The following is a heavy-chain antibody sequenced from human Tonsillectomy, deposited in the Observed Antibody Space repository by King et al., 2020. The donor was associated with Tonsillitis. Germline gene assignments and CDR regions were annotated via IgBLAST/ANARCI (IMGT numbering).Heavy chain of an antibody. V-gene: IGHV4-39*01. Sequence: QLQESGPGLVKPSETLSLTCTVSGGSISSSSYYWGWIRHPPGKGLEWIGSSYYSGSTYYNPPLKSRVTISVDTSKNQFSLKLSSVTAADTAVYYCAPYYYDSSGYYLFDNWGQGTLVTVSS. CDR2: SYYSGST. D-gene: IGHD3-22*01. CDR1: GGSISSSSYY. CDR3: APYYYDSSGYYLFDN. J-gene: IGHJ4*02.